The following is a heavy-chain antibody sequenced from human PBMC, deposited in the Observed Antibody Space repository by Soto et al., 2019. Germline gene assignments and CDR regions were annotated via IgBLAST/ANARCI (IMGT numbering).Heavy chain of an antibody. CDR1: GFTFSDHY. V-gene: IGHV3-72*01. J-gene: IGHJ5*02. D-gene: IGHD1-7*01. Sequence: EVQLVESGGDLVQPGGSLRLSCAVSGFTFSDHYMDWVRQAPGKGLEWVGRIRNIANSYTTDYAASVKGRFTISRDDSKNSLDPQMNSLKTEDTAMYYCARRITGTPPADGGSWGQGTLVTVSS. CDR2: IRNIANSYTT. CDR3: ARRITGTPPADGGS.